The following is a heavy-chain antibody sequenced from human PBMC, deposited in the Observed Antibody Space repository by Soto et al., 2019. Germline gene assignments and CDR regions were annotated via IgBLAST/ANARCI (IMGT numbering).Heavy chain of an antibody. J-gene: IGHJ6*03. CDR3: ARKRSEAAAGLYYYYSYMAV. CDR2: IYYSGST. Sequence: PSETLSLTCTVSGGSISSRSYYWGWIRQPPGKGLEWIGSIYYSGSTYYNPSLKSRVTISVDTSKNQFSLKLSSVTAADTAVYYCARKRSEAAAGLYYYYSYMAVWGKGTTVPVS. CDR1: GGSISSRSYY. V-gene: IGHV4-39*01. D-gene: IGHD6-13*01.